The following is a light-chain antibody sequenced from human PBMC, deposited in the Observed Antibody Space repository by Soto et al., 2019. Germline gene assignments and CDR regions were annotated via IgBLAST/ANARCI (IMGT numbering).Light chain of an antibody. CDR1: QSVSSSY. CDR2: GAS. CDR3: QQYGSSPWT. J-gene: IGKJ1*01. Sequence: EIVLTQSPGTLSLSPGERATLSCRASQSVSSSYLAWYQQKPGQAPRLLIYGASSRATGIPDRFSGSESGTDFTLTISRLEPDDFAVYYCQQYGSSPWTFGQGTKVEIK. V-gene: IGKV3-20*01.